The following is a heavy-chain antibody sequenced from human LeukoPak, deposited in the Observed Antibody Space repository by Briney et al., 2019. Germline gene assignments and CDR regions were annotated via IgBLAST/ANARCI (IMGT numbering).Heavy chain of an antibody. V-gene: IGHV1-18*04. Sequence: ASVKVSCKASGYTFTSYGISWVRQAPGQALEWMGWIRAYNVNTNYAQKLQGRVTMTTDTSTSTGYMELRSLRSDDTAVYYCARVYGDSWFDPWGEGTLVTVSS. J-gene: IGHJ5*02. CDR3: ARVYGDSWFDP. CDR2: IRAYNVNT. D-gene: IGHD4-17*01. CDR1: GYTFTSYG.